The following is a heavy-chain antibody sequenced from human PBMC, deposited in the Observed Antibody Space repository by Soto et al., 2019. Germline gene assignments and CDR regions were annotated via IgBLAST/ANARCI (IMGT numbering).Heavy chain of an antibody. Sequence: GGSLRLSCAASGFTFSNAWMNWVRQAPGKGLEWVGRIKSKTDGGTTDYAAPVKGRFTISRDDSKNTLYLQMNSLKTEDTAVYYCTTGFWVGATYFDYWGQGTLVTVSS. CDR2: IKSKTDGGTT. V-gene: IGHV3-15*07. D-gene: IGHD1-26*01. J-gene: IGHJ4*02. CDR3: TTGFWVGATYFDY. CDR1: GFTFSNAW.